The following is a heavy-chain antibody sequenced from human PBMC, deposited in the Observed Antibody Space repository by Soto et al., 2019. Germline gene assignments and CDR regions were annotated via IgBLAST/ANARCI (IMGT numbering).Heavy chain of an antibody. J-gene: IGHJ6*02. V-gene: IGHV4-59*01. CDR2: MYNSGST. D-gene: IGHD2-21*02. CDR1: GGSISGYY. CDR3: ARDLWGYCGTNCYPLDV. Sequence: SETLSLTCTVSGGSISGYYWSWIRRPPGKGLEWIGYMYNSGSTVYNPPFKSRVTISVDTYKNQFSLKLSSVTAADTAIYYCARDLWGYCGTNCYPLDVWGQGTTVTSP.